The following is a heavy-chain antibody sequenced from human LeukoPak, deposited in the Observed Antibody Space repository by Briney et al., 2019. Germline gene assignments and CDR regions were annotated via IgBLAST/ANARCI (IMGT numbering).Heavy chain of an antibody. CDR1: GFTFSSYW. D-gene: IGHD2-15*01. V-gene: IGHV3-23*01. Sequence: PGGSLRLSCAASGFTFSSYWMSWVRQAPGKGLEWVSSFSGSGGSTYYADSVKGRFTISRDNSKNRLYLQLTSWRAEDTAVDCCAKSGLNRFDYWGQGTLVTVSS. CDR2: FSGSGGST. J-gene: IGHJ4*02. CDR3: AKSGLNRFDY.